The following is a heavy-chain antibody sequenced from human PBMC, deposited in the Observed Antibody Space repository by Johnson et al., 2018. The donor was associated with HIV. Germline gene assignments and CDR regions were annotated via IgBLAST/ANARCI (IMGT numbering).Heavy chain of an antibody. CDR3: AKDRSMDDAFDV. V-gene: IGHV3-30*04. Sequence: QVPLVVPVGGFVQPDRSLRLSCAASRFTFDDYAMHWVRHAPGKGLAWVAVISYDGSNKYYAVSVQGRFTISRDNSKNTLYLQMNSLRAEDTAVYYCAKDRSMDDAFDVWGQGTMVTVSS. J-gene: IGHJ3*01. CDR1: RFTFDDYA. CDR2: ISYDGSNK. D-gene: IGHD1-26*01.